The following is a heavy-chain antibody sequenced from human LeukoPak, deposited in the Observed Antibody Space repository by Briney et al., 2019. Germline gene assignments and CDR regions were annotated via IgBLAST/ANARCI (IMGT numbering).Heavy chain of an antibody. CDR1: GGSFSGYY. CDR2: INHSGST. V-gene: IGHV4-34*01. D-gene: IGHD3-10*01. Sequence: SETLSLTCAVYGGSFSGYYWSWIRQPPGKGLEWIGEINHSGSTNYNPSLKSRVTISVDTSKNQFSLKLSSVTAADTAVYYCATPRITMVRGVISYSFDYWGQGTLVTVPS. J-gene: IGHJ4*02. CDR3: ATPRITMVRGVISYSFDY.